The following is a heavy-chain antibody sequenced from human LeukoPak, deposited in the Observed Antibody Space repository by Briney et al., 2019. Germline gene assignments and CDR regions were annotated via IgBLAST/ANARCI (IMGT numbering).Heavy chain of an antibody. D-gene: IGHD6-19*01. V-gene: IGHV1-69*05. CDR1: GGTFSSYA. CDR2: IIPIFGTA. CDR3: ARDRSIAVAGTLDY. Sequence: SSVKVSCKASGGTFSSYAISWVRQAPGQGPEWMGRIIPIFGTASYAQKFQGRVTITTDESTSTAYMELSSLRSEDTAVYYCARDRSIAVAGTLDYWGQGTLVTVSS. J-gene: IGHJ4*02.